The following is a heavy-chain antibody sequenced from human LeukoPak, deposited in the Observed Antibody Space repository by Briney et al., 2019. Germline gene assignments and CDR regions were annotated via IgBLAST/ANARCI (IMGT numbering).Heavy chain of an antibody. D-gene: IGHD3-3*01. CDR3: ARRITYYDFWSGYDAFDI. J-gene: IGHJ3*02. Sequence: ASVKVSCKASGYTFTGYYMHWVRQATGQGLEWMGWMNPNSGNTGYTQKFQGRVTITRNTSISTAYMELSSLRSEDTAVYYCARRITYYDFWSGYDAFDIWGQGTMVTVSS. CDR1: GYTFTGYY. V-gene: IGHV1-8*03. CDR2: MNPNSGNT.